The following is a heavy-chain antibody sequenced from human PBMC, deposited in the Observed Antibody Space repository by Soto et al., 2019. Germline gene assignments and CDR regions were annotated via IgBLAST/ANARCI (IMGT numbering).Heavy chain of an antibody. Sequence: SETLSLTCTVSGGSISSGDYYWSWIRQPPGKGLEWIGYIYYSGSTYYNPSLKSRVTISVDTSQNQFSLKLSSVTAADTAVYYCASDLVLLWFGEPQHYYYYYGMDVWGQGTTVTVSS. D-gene: IGHD3-10*01. J-gene: IGHJ6*02. CDR3: ASDLVLLWFGEPQHYYYYYGMDV. CDR2: IYYSGST. V-gene: IGHV4-30-4*01. CDR1: GGSISSGDYY.